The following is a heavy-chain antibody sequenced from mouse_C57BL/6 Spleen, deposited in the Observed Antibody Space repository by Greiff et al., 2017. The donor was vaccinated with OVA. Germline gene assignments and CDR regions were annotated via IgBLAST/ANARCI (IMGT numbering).Heavy chain of an antibody. CDR1: GYAFSSYW. CDR2: IYPGDGDT. D-gene: IGHD1-1*01. CDR3: ARDYYGSLYAMDY. V-gene: IGHV1-80*01. Sequence: VQLQQSGAELVKPGASVKISCKASGYAFSSYWMNWVKQRPGKGLEWIGQIYPGDGDTNYNGKFKGKATLTADKSSSTAYMQLSSLTSEDSAVYFCARDYYGSLYAMDYWGQGTSVTVSS. J-gene: IGHJ4*01.